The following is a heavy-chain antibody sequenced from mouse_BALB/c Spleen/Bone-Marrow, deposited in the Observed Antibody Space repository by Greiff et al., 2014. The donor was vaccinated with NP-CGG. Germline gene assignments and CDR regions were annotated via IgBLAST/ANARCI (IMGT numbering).Heavy chain of an antibody. CDR1: GYTFSSYW. CDR3: ARSGLLSFRY. CDR2: ILPGSGST. Sequence: VQLQQSGAELMKPGASVKISCKATGYTFSSYWIEWVKQRPGHGLEWIGEILPGSGSTNYNDKFKGKATFTADTSSNTAYMQLSSLTSEDSAVYYCARSGLLSFRYWGQGTLVTVSA. J-gene: IGHJ3*02. V-gene: IGHV1-9*01. D-gene: IGHD2-13*01.